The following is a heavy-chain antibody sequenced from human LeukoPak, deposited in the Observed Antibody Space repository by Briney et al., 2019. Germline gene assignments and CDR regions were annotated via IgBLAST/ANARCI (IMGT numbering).Heavy chain of an antibody. D-gene: IGHD1-26*01. CDR3: ARDLLYSGSYSWYFDL. V-gene: IGHV3-7*01. CDR2: INQDGSEK. Sequence: GGSLRLSCAASGFTFISYWMTWVRQAPGKGLEWVANINQDGSEKYYVDSVKGRFTISRDNSKNMLYLQMNSLRAEDTAVYYCARDLLYSGSYSWYFDLWGRGTPVTVSS. J-gene: IGHJ2*01. CDR1: GFTFISYW.